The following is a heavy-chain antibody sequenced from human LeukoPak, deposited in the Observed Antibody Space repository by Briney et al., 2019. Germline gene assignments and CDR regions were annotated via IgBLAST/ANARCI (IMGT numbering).Heavy chain of an antibody. CDR1: GFTFSSYG. CDR3: AREGSSSWYSFDY. D-gene: IGHD6-13*01. V-gene: IGHV3-33*01. J-gene: IGHJ4*02. CDR2: IWYDGSNK. Sequence: GGSLRLSCAASGFTFSSYGMHWVRQAPGKGLEWVAVIWYDGSNKYYADSVKGRFTISRDNSKNTLYLQMNSLRAKDTAVYYCAREGSSSWYSFDYWGQGTPVTVSS.